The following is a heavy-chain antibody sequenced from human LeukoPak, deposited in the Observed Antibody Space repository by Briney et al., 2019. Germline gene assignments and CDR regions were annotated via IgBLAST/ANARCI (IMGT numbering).Heavy chain of an antibody. Sequence: GGSLRLSCAASGFTFSSYAMSWVRQAPGKGLEWVSAISGSGGSTYYADSVKGRFSISRDNSKNTLYLQMDSLRAEDTAVYYCATRRGCSGNMCYGFEFWGQGTQVTVSS. V-gene: IGHV3-23*01. CDR2: ISGSGGST. D-gene: IGHD2-15*01. CDR1: GFTFSSYA. CDR3: ATRRGCSGNMCYGFEF. J-gene: IGHJ4*02.